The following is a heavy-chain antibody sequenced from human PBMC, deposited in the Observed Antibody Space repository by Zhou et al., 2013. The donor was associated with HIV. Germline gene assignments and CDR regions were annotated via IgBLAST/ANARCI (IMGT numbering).Heavy chain of an antibody. CDR3: ASLRGSRYSTGAASHHNPLDL. CDR2: IIPIFRRA. J-gene: IGHJ3*01. Sequence: QVQLVQSGAELKKPGSSVKVSCKASGGSFGRDIISWVRQAPGQGLEWMGGIIPIFRRAKYGERFQDRVTITADTPTSTVMLDLRRLTSDDTAIYYCASLRGSRYSTGAASHHNPLDLWGQGTWVTVSS. D-gene: IGHD3-9*01. V-gene: IGHV1-69*14. CDR1: GGSFGRDI.